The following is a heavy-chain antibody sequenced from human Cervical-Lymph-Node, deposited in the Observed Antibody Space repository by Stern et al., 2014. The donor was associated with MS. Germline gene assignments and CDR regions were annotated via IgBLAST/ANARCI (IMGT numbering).Heavy chain of an antibody. CDR1: GASIRSSVYQ. CDR2: IFHNGTT. CDR3: LRVPHWLQVSPDRGENANFNF. D-gene: IGHD6-19*01. J-gene: IGHJ4*02. V-gene: IGHV4-39*01. Sequence: QLQLQESGPGLVKPSETLSLTCTVSGASIRSSVYQWGWVRQPPGKGLEWIGNIFHNGTTYDTPSRKSRVPISLEASKTQFSLELNFVTAADTAVYYCLRVPHWLQVSPDRGENANFNFWGQGTLVIVSS.